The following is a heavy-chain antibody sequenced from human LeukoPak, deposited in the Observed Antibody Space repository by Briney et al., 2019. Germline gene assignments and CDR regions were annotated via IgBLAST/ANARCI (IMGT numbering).Heavy chain of an antibody. D-gene: IGHD5-12*01. V-gene: IGHV3-64*01. J-gene: IGHJ3*02. CDR1: GFTFSSYA. CDR3: ARDRGTRGSGYDLAFDI. CDR2: ISSNGGST. Sequence: PGGSLRLSCAASGFTFSSYAMHWVRQAPGKGLEYVSAISSNGGSTYYANSVKGRFTISRDNSKNTLYLQMGSLRAEDMAVYYCARDRGTRGSGYDLAFDIWGQGTMVTVSS.